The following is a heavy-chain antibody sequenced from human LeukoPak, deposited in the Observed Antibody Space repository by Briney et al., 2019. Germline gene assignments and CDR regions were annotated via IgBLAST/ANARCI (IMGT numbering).Heavy chain of an antibody. CDR3: ARERGFDS. J-gene: IGHJ4*02. V-gene: IGHV3-23*01. CDR2: ISTRGDNT. Sequence: GGSLRLSCAASGFTFSNYAMTWVRQAPGKGLEWVSAISTRGDNTYYTDSVKGRFTISRDNPKNTVYLQMNSLRDEDTAVYYCARERGFDSWGQGTLVTVSS. CDR1: GFTFSNYA.